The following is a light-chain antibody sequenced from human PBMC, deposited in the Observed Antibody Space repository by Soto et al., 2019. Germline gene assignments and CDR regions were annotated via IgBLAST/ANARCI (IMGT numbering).Light chain of an antibody. CDR2: GNS. CDR3: QSYDSSLSGWV. V-gene: IGLV1-40*01. Sequence: QSVLTQPPSVCGAPEQRVTISCIGSSSKIGAGYDVHWYQQLPGTAPKLLIYGNSNRPSGVPDRFSGSKSGTSASLAITGLHAEDEADYYCQSYDSSLSGWVFGGGTKLTVL. J-gene: IGLJ3*02. CDR1: SSKIGAGYD.